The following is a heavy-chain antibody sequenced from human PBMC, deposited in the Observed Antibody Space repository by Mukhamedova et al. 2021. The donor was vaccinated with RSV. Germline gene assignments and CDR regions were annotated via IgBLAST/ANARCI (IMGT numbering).Heavy chain of an antibody. V-gene: IGHV3-23*01. Sequence: ISRDNSKNTLYLQMNSLRAEDTAVYYCANRLGYYFPLDYWGQGTLVTVSS. CDR3: ANRLGYYFPLDY. D-gene: IGHD3-10*01. J-gene: IGHJ4*02.